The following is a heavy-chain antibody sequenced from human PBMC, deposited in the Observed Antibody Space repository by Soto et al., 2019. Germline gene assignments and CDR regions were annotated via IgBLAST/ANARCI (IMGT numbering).Heavy chain of an antibody. CDR1: GYKFINYL. J-gene: IGHJ4*02. D-gene: IGHD3-10*01. CDR2: IDSRDPYT. CDR3: DRSSRSEYNYGSEQIEL. V-gene: IGHV5-10-1*01. Sequence: VESLKGSFKSSGYKFINYLIHCVLQMPGTGLEWLGRIDSRDPYTNYSPSFECQVTISTDESTSTAYLQWHSLKASDTAVYFCDRSSRSEYNYGSEQIELWGQGTQVTVYS.